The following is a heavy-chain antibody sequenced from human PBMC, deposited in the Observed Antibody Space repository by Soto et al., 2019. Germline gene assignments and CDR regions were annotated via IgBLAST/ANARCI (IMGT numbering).Heavy chain of an antibody. CDR2: IWYDGSNK. V-gene: IGHV3-33*01. CDR3: ASDDQYYDLWSGYDAFDI. D-gene: IGHD3-3*01. CDR1: GFTFSSYG. Sequence: QVQLVESGGGVVQPGRSLRLSCAASGFTFSSYGMHWVRQAPGKGLDWVAVIWYDGSNKYYADSVKGRFTLSRDNSKNTLYLEMNRLRAEDTAVYYCASDDQYYDLWSGYDAFDIWGQGTMVTVSS. J-gene: IGHJ3*02.